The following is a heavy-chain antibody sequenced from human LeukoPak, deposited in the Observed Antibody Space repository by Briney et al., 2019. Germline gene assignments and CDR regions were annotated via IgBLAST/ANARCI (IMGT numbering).Heavy chain of an antibody. J-gene: IGHJ5*02. CDR3: ARAQVGAPTDL. CDR1: GFTFSSYA. V-gene: IGHV3-74*01. Sequence: GGSLRLSCAASGFTFSSYAMSWVRQAPGKGLVWVARIHGDGDNISYADSVRGRFTISRDNAKDTLYLHMNSLRPEDTAMYYCARAQVGAPTDLWGQGTLVTVSS. CDR2: IHGDGDNI. D-gene: IGHD1-26*01.